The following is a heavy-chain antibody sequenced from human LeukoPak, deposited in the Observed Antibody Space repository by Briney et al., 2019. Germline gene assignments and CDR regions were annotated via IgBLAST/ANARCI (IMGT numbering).Heavy chain of an antibody. J-gene: IGHJ6*03. D-gene: IGHD3-9*01. CDR2: INHSGST. Sequence: PSETLSLTCAVYGGSFSGYCWSWIRQPPGKGLEWIGEINHSGSTNYNPSLKSRVTISVDTSKNQFSLKLSSVTAADTAVYYCARYDILTGNVGYYYYYMDVWGKGTTVTVSS. CDR3: ARYDILTGNVGYYYYYMDV. V-gene: IGHV4-34*01. CDR1: GGSFSGYC.